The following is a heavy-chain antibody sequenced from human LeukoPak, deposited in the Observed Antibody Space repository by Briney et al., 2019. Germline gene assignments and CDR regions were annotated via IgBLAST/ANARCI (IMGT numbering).Heavy chain of an antibody. CDR1: GYTFTSYY. CDR3: ARGGGVYDILTGYYFFGGY. CDR2: INPSGGST. V-gene: IGHV1-46*01. J-gene: IGHJ4*02. Sequence: ASVKVSCKASGYTFTSYYMHWVRQAPGQGLEWMGIINPSGGSTSYAQKFQGRVTMTRDTSTSTVYMELSSLRSEDTAVYYCARGGGVYDILTGYYFFGGYWVQGTLVTVSS. D-gene: IGHD3-9*01.